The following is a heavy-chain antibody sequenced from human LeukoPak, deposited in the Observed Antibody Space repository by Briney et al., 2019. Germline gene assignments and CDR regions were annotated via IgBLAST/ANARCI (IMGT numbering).Heavy chain of an antibody. CDR3: AKDDGRKYYYDSSGYYCAFDI. D-gene: IGHD3-22*01. J-gene: IGHJ3*02. CDR2: ISYDGSNK. Sequence: GGSLRLSCAASGFTFSSYGMHWVRQAPGKGLEWVAVISYDGSNKYYADSVKGRFTISRDNSKNTLYLQMNSLRAEDAAVYYCAKDDGRKYYYDSSGYYCAFDIWGEGTMVTVSS. V-gene: IGHV3-30*18. CDR1: GFTFSSYG.